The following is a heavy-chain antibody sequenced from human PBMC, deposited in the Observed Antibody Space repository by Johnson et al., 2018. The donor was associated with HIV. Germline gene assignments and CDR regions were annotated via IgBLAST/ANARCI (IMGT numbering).Heavy chain of an antibody. J-gene: IGHJ3*01. V-gene: IGHV3-66*02. CDR3: ARDGKYSSIGPDAFDV. CDR1: GFTVSSNY. Sequence: VQLLESGGGLVQRGGSLRLSCSASGFTVSSNYLTWVRQAPGKGLEWVPVIYSGGSTYYADSVKGRFTISRDHSENTLYLQMNSLRPEDTAVYFCARDGKYSSIGPDAFDVWGQGTMVAVSS. D-gene: IGHD6-13*01. CDR2: IYSGGST.